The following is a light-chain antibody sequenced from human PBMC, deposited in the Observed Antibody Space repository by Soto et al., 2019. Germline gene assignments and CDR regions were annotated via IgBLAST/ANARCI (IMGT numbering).Light chain of an antibody. V-gene: IGKV1-5*03. CDR3: QQYESYSPLT. J-gene: IGKJ4*01. CDR2: RTS. Sequence: DIQMTQSPATLSASVGDRVTSTCRASQSISSWLAWYQHKPGKAPKLLIYRTSGLESGVPSRFSGSGSGTDFTLTISSLQPDDFATYYCQQYESYSPLTFGGGTKVDIK. CDR1: QSISSW.